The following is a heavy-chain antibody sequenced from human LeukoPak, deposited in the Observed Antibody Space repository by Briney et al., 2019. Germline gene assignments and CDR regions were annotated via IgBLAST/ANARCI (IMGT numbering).Heavy chain of an antibody. V-gene: IGHV1-69*01. J-gene: IGHJ4*02. D-gene: IGHD3/OR15-3a*01. Sequence: ASVKVSCKASGGTFSSYAISWVRQAPGQGLEWMGGIIPIFGTANYAQKFQGRVTITADESTSTAYMELSSLGSEDTAVYYCARVPPGTGLYYFDYWGQGTLVTVSS. CDR1: GGTFSSYA. CDR2: IIPIFGTA. CDR3: ARVPPGTGLYYFDY.